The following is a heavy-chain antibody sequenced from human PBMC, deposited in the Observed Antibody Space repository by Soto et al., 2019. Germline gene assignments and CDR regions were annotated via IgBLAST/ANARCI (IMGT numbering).Heavy chain of an antibody. V-gene: IGHV3-7*01. CDR1: GFTFANYA. CDR2: IKEDGSEK. CDR3: ARIAAAGRGMDV. Sequence: PGGSLRLSCAASGFTFANYAMTWVRQGPGKGLEWVADIKEDGSEKYYVDSVKGRFTMSRDNAQNSLYLQVNNLRVEDTAVYYCARIAAAGRGMDVWGRGTTVTVSS. J-gene: IGHJ6*04. D-gene: IGHD6-13*01.